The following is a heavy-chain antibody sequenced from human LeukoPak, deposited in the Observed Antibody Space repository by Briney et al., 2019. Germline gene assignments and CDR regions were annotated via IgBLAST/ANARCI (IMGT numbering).Heavy chain of an antibody. CDR3: ARDKVEDYYDSSGFLDY. CDR2: ISSSSSYI. V-gene: IGHV3-21*01. D-gene: IGHD3-22*01. CDR1: GFTFSSYS. Sequence: GGSLRLSCAASGFTFSSYSMNWVRQAPGKGLEWVSSISSSSSYIYYAGSVKGRFTISRDNSKNTLYLQMNSLRAEDTAVYYCARDKVEDYYDSSGFLDYWGQGTLVTVSS. J-gene: IGHJ4*02.